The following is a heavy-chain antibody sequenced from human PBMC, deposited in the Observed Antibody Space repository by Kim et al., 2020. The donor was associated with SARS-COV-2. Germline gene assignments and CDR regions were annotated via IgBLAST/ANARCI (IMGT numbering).Heavy chain of an antibody. CDR3: AKRLVYSRGWYVFDH. J-gene: IGHJ4*02. V-gene: IGHV3-66*01. D-gene: IGHD6-19*01. CDR2: IYSGGST. CDR1: GFTVSNNY. Sequence: GGSLRLSCAASGFTVSNNYMTWVRQAPGKGLEWVSVIYSGGSTYYADSVEGRFTISRDSSKNTLYLQMNSLRVEDTAVYYCAKRLVYSRGWYVFDHWGQG.